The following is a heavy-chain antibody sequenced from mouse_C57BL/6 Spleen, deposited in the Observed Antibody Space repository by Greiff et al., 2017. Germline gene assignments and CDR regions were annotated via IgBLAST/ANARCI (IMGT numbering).Heavy chain of an antibody. V-gene: IGHV1-81*01. Sequence: VQLQQSGAELARPGASVKLSCKASGYTFTSYGISWVKQRTGQGLEWIGEIYPRSGNTYYNEKFKGKATLTADKSSSTAYMELRSLTSEDSAVYFCARYPAYYSPYYYAMDYWGQGTSVTVSS. J-gene: IGHJ4*01. D-gene: IGHD2-12*01. CDR2: IYPRSGNT. CDR1: GYTFTSYG. CDR3: ARYPAYYSPYYYAMDY.